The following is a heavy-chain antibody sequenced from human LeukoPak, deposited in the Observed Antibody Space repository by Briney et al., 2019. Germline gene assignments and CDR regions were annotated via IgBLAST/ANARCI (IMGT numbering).Heavy chain of an antibody. D-gene: IGHD2-21*02. CDR1: GFTFSSYE. V-gene: IGHV3-48*03. Sequence: GGSLRLSCAASGFTFSSYEMNWVRQAPGKGPEWVSYISSSGSTIYYADSVKGRFTISRDNAKNSLYLQMNSLRAEDTAVYYCAKRGDWNSSDYWGQGTLVTVSS. CDR3: AKRGDWNSSDY. J-gene: IGHJ4*02. CDR2: ISSSGSTI.